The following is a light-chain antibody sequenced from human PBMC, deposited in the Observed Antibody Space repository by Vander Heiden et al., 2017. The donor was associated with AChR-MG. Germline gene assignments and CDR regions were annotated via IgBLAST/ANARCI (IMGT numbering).Light chain of an antibody. CDR3: QHHYKYHS. J-gene: IGKJ1*01. CDR1: QAIGTF. Sequence: HLTQSPSSLSPSVGDRVTITCRASQAIGTFLAWYQQQPGRAPKLLIFAASTWQSGVPSRFSGSGSGTDFTLTISNLQPEDVATYYWQHHYKYHSFGQGTKV. CDR2: AAS. V-gene: IGKV1-9*01.